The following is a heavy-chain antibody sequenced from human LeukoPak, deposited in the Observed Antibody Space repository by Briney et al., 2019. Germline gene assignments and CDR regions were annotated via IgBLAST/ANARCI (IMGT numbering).Heavy chain of an antibody. V-gene: IGHV3-23*01. CDR1: GFTFSSYA. D-gene: IGHD1-7*01. CDR2: ISGSGGST. Sequence: GGPLRLSCAASGFTFSSYAMSWVRQAPGKGLEWVSAISGSGGSTYYADSVKGRFTISRDNSKNTLYLQMNSLRAEDTAVYYCAKGGYDWNYSGVFYYGMDVWGQGTTVTVSS. CDR3: AKGGYDWNYSGVFYYGMDV. J-gene: IGHJ6*02.